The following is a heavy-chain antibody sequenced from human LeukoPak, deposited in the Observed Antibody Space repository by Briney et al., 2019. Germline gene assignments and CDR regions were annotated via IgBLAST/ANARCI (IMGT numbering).Heavy chain of an antibody. CDR1: GYNFTSYW. CDR2: IYPGDSDT. CDR3: ARLVSASYMDV. D-gene: IGHD2-2*01. J-gene: IGHJ6*03. Sequence: GAPLQLSRQGSGYNFTSYWIGGVRQLPGKGLEWMGIIYPGDSDTRDSPSFQGQVAISADKSIHTAYLQWSSLKASDTAMYYCARLVSASYMDVWGKGTTVTVSS. V-gene: IGHV5-51*01.